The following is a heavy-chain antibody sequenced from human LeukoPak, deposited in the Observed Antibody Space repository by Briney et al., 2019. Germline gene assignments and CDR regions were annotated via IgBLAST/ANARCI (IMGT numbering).Heavy chain of an antibody. CDR2: IYYSGST. Sequence: PSETLSLTCTVSGGSISSYYWSWIRQPPGKGLGWIGYIYYSGSTNCNPSLKSRVTISVDTSKNQFSLKLSSVTAADTAVYYCTATPLVATMAETWGQGTLVTVSS. CDR3: TATPLVATMAET. J-gene: IGHJ5*02. D-gene: IGHD5-12*01. CDR1: GGSISSYY. V-gene: IGHV4-59*01.